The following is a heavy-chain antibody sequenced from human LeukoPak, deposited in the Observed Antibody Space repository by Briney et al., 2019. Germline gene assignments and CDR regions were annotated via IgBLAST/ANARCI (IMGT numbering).Heavy chain of an antibody. Sequence: GGSLRLSCAASGFTFSSYEMNWVRQAPGKGQEWVSYISSSANTIYYADSVKGRFTISRDNAKNSLYLQMNSLRAEDTAVYYCAELGITMIGGVWGKGTTVTISS. D-gene: IGHD3-10*02. CDR3: AELGITMIGGV. J-gene: IGHJ6*04. CDR1: GFTFSSYE. CDR2: ISSSANTI. V-gene: IGHV3-48*03.